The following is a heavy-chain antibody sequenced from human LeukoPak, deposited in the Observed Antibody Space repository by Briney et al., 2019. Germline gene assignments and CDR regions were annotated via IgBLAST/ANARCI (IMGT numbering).Heavy chain of an antibody. CDR3: ARGRKTMVRGVISSSSLYYYSYYMDV. V-gene: IGHV4-38-2*02. J-gene: IGHJ6*03. Sequence: SETLSLTCTVSGYSISSGYYWSWIRQPPGKGLEWIGEINHSGSTNYNPSLKSRVTISVDTSKNQLSLKLSSVTAADTAVYYCARGRKTMVRGVISSSSLYYYSYYMDVWGKGTTVTVSS. D-gene: IGHD3-10*01. CDR1: GYSISSGYY. CDR2: INHSGST.